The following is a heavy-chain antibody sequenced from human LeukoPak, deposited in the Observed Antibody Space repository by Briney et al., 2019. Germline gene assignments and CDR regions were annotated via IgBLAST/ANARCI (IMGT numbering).Heavy chain of an antibody. CDR2: IYYSGST. V-gene: IGHV4-39*07. J-gene: IGHJ5*02. Sequence: PSETLSLTCTVSGGSISSSSYYWGWIRQPPGKGLEWIGSIYYSGSTYYNPSVKSRVTIFVDTSKNQFSLKLSSVTAADTAVYYCARGAGYGYGGKIDPWGQGILVTVSS. CDR1: GGSISSSSYY. CDR3: ARGAGYGYGGKIDP. D-gene: IGHD5-18*01.